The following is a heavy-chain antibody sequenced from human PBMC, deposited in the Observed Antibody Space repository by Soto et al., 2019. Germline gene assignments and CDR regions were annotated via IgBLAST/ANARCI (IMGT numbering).Heavy chain of an antibody. CDR2: INHSGSI. CDR1: GGSFSGYY. D-gene: IGHD3-10*01. CDR3: ARWSMVRGVMCGMDV. Sequence: SETLSLTCAVYGGSFSGYYWSWIRQPPGKGLEWIGEINHSGSINYNPSLKSRVTISVDTSKNQFSLKLSSVTAADTAVYYCARWSMVRGVMCGMDVWGQGTTVTVSS. V-gene: IGHV4-34*01. J-gene: IGHJ6*02.